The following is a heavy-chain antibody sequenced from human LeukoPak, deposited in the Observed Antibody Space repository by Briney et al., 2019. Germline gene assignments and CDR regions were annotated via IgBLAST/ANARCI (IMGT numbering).Heavy chain of an antibody. D-gene: IGHD3-10*01. Sequence: RRSLRLSCAASGFTFSSYGMHWVRQAPGKGLEWVAVTWYDGSNKYYADSVKGRFTISRDNSKNTLYLQMNSLRAEDTAVYYCARARLRNVLLGGYWGQGTLVTVSS. CDR2: TWYDGSNK. V-gene: IGHV3-33*01. CDR3: ARARLRNVLLGGY. CDR1: GFTFSSYG. J-gene: IGHJ4*02.